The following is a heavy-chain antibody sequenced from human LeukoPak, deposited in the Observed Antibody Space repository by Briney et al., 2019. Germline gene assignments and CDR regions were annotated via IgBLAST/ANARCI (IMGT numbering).Heavy chain of an antibody. D-gene: IGHD4-17*01. CDR1: GFTFSSYA. CDR3: AKRPNHIRDYGDYDWFDP. J-gene: IGHJ5*02. V-gene: IGHV3-23*01. Sequence: GGSLRLSCAASGFTFSSYAMSWVRQAPGKGLEWVSAISGSGGSTYYADSVKGRFTISRDNSKNTLYLQMNSLRAEDTAVYYCAKRPNHIRDYGDYDWFDPWGQGTLVTVSS. CDR2: ISGSGGST.